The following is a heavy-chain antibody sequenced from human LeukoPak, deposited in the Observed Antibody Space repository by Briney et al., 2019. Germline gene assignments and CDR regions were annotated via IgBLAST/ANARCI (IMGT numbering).Heavy chain of an antibody. J-gene: IGHJ4*02. V-gene: IGHV3-30*04. CDR2: ISFDERNR. CDR1: GFTFTSYA. CDR3: ARPHSDYGGIDY. D-gene: IGHD4-17*01. Sequence: PWGALRLSCAASGFTFTSYAMHWVRQAPGKGLEWVAVISFDERNRYYTDSVKGRFTISRDNSKNTMYLQMNSLRTEDTAVYYCARPHSDYGGIDYWGQGTLVTVSS.